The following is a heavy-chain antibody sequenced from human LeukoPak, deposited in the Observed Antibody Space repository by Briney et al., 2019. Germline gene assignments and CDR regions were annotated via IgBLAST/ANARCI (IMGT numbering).Heavy chain of an antibody. CDR3: AKQGSGSYYNFDY. CDR2: ISGSGGST. CDR1: GFTFSSYA. V-gene: IGHV3-23*01. D-gene: IGHD3-10*01. J-gene: IGHJ4*02. Sequence: PGGSLRLSCAASGFTFSSYAMSWVRQAPGKGLEWVSAISGSGGSTYSADSVKGRFTISRDNSKNTVYLQTNSLRAEDTAVYYCAKQGSGSYYNFDYWGQGTLVTVSS.